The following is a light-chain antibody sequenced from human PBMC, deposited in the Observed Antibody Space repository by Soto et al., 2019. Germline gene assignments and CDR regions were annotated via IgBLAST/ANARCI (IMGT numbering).Light chain of an antibody. V-gene: IGKV1-9*01. CDR1: QGISSY. CDR3: QQLNSYPT. CDR2: AAS. J-gene: IGKJ3*01. Sequence: EIQLTQSPSFLSASVGDRVTITCRASQGISSYLAWYQQKPGKAPKLLIYAASTLQSGVPSRFSGSGSGTEFTLTISSLQPEDFATYYCQQLNSYPTFGPGTKVDIK.